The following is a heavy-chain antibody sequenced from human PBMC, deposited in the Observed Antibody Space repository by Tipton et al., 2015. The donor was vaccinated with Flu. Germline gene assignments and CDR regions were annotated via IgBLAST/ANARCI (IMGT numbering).Heavy chain of an antibody. V-gene: IGHV4-39*07. Sequence: TLSLTCTVSGGSISSSSYYWGWIRQPPGKGLEWIGTIYYSGSTYYNPSLKSRVTMSVDTSKNQFSLKLSSVTAADTAVYYCACRGSCYHWGPGILVTVSS. CDR1: GGSISSSSYY. D-gene: IGHD1-26*01. J-gene: IGHJ4*02. CDR3: ACRGSCYH. CDR2: IYYSGST.